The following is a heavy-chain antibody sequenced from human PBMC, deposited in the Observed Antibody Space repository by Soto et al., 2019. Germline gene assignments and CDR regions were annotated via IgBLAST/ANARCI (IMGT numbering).Heavy chain of an antibody. J-gene: IGHJ6*03. CDR3: AKTIWRQVGTIYYYMDV. CDR2: ISGSGGST. Sequence: EVQLLESGGGLVQPGGSLRLSCAASGFTFSSYAMSWVRQAPGKGLEWVSAISGSGGSTYYADSVKGRFTISRDNSKNTLYLQMNSLRAEDTAVYYCAKTIWRQVGTIYYYMDVWGKGTTVTVSS. CDR1: GFTFSSYA. D-gene: IGHD2-21*01. V-gene: IGHV3-23*01.